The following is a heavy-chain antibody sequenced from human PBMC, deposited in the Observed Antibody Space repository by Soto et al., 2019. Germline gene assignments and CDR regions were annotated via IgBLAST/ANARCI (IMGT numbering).Heavy chain of an antibody. CDR1: GFTFSSYS. Sequence: GESLKISCAASGFTFSSYSMNWVRQAPGKGLEWVSYISSSSSTIYYADSVKGRFTISRDNAKNSLYLQMNSLRDEDTAVYYCARDDGYSGYDAFDIWGQGTMVTVSS. CDR2: ISSSSSTI. V-gene: IGHV3-48*02. CDR3: ARDDGYSGYDAFDI. J-gene: IGHJ3*02. D-gene: IGHD5-12*01.